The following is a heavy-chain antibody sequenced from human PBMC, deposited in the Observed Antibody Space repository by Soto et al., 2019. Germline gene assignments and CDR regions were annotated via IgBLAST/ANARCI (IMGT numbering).Heavy chain of an antibody. J-gene: IGHJ5*02. Sequence: QVQLVQSGAEVKKPGASVKVSCKASGYTFTSYGISWVRQAPGQGLEWMGWISAYNGNTNYAQKLQGRVTMTTDTSTSTAYKELRSLRSDDTAVYYCARDSGSSGYESWFDPWGQGTLVTVSS. V-gene: IGHV1-18*01. CDR2: ISAYNGNT. CDR1: GYTFTSYG. D-gene: IGHD3-22*01. CDR3: ARDSGSSGYESWFDP.